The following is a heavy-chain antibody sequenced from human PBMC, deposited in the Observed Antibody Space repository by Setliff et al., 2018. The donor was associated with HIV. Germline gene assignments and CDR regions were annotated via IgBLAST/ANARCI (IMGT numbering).Heavy chain of an antibody. CDR2: IYHSGNT. D-gene: IGHD2-21*02. Sequence: SETLSLTCTVSGDSISSDFYWGWIRQPPGKGLEWIGSIYHSGNTYYMPSLQSRVTISVDMPKNQFSLNLNSVTAADTAVYYCARGQGCGGGCHYAFEMWGQGTMVTVS. CDR1: GDSISSDFY. J-gene: IGHJ3*02. CDR3: ARGQGCGGGCHYAFEM. V-gene: IGHV4-38-2*02.